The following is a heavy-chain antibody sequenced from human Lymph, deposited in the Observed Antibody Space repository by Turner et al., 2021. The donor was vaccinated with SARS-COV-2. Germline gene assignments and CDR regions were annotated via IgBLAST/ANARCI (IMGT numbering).Heavy chain of an antibody. J-gene: IGHJ6*02. CDR3: ARHGFSGWYGGGMDV. D-gene: IGHD6-19*01. V-gene: IGHV4-59*08. CDR2: IHYSGST. Sequence: QLQLQESGPGLVKPSETLSLTCTVSGGSISSYYWSWIRQPPGKGLEWIGYIHYSGSTNYNPSLKSRVTISVDTSKNQFSLKLNSVTAADTAVYYCARHGFSGWYGGGMDVWGQGTTVTVSS. CDR1: GGSISSYY.